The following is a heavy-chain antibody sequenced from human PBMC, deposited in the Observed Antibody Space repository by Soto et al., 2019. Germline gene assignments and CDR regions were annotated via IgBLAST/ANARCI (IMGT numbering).Heavy chain of an antibody. Sequence: SETLSLTCAVYGGSFSGYYLSWIRQPPGKGLEWIGYIYYSGSTNYNPSLKSRVTISVDTSKNQFSLQLNSVTPEDTAVYYCARDYSSGWYWNYGMDVWGQGTTVTVSS. CDR1: GGSFSGYY. D-gene: IGHD6-19*01. CDR3: ARDYSSGWYWNYGMDV. CDR2: IYYSGST. J-gene: IGHJ6*02. V-gene: IGHV4-59*12.